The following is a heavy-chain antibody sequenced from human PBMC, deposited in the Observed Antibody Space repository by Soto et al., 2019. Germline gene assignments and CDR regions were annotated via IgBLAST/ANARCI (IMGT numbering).Heavy chain of an antibody. Sequence: SGKVSCKSSGGSFSSDAVSWVRQAPGQGLEWVGGVIPIFGTTKYSQKFQGRFTIIADTSTTKAYLELSSLRSEDTDIYYCARDTGRSSNRWRVRQVADRDHYVMHXWGQVTTFTVS. D-gene: IGHD2-2*01. J-gene: IGHJ6*02. CDR2: VIPIFGTT. CDR3: ARDTGRSSNRWRVRQVADRDHYVMHX. V-gene: IGHV1-69*06. CDR1: GGSFSSDA.